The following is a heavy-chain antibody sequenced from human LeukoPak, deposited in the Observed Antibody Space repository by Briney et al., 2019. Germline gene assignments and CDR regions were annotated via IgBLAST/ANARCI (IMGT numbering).Heavy chain of an antibody. CDR1: GFTFDDYG. J-gene: IGHJ4*02. V-gene: IGHV3-21*01. CDR3: ARDKVVGATHFDY. CDR2: ISSSSSYI. Sequence: GGCLRLSCAASGFTFDDYGMSWVRQAPGKGLEWVSSISSSSSYIYYADSVKGRFTISRDNAKNSLSLQMNSLRAEDTAVYYCARDKVVGATHFDYWGQGTLVTVSS. D-gene: IGHD1-26*01.